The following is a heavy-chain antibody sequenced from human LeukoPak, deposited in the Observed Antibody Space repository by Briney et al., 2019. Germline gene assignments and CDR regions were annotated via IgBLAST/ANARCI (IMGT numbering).Heavy chain of an antibody. J-gene: IGHJ4*02. V-gene: IGHV1-8*01. Sequence: ASVKVSCKASGYTFTSYDINWVRQATGQGLEWMGWMNPNSGNTGYAQKFQGRVTMTRNTSISTAYMELSSLRPEDTAVYYCARELYYYGSGSNEFDYWGQGTLVTVSS. CDR2: MNPNSGNT. CDR1: GYTFTSYD. D-gene: IGHD3-10*01. CDR3: ARELYYYGSGSNEFDY.